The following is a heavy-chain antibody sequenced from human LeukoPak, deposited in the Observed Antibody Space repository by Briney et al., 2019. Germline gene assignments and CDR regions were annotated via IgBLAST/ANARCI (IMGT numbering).Heavy chain of an antibody. V-gene: IGHV4-38-2*01. CDR2: IYHSGST. D-gene: IGHD6-19*01. CDR3: AKINSSGWQKSFDY. CDR1: GYSISSGYY. Sequence: SETLSLTCAVSGYSISSGYYWGWIRQPPGKGLEWIGSIYHSGSTYYNPSLKSRVTISVDTSKNQFSLKLSSVTAADTAVYYCAKINSSGWQKSFDYWGQGTLVTVS. J-gene: IGHJ4*02.